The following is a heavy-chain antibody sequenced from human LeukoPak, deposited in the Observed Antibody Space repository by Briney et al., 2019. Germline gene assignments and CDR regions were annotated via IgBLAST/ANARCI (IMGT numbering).Heavy chain of an antibody. CDR1: GYSFTSFW. CDR3: ARAIGTSQFYFYYGMDV. CDR2: IYAGDSDT. V-gene: IGHV5-51*01. J-gene: IGHJ6*02. Sequence: GESLKISCQGFGYSFTSFWIGWVRQMPGKGLAWMGIIYAGDSDTRYSPSFQGQVTISVDKSISTAYLQWSSLQASDTAMYYCARAIGTSQFYFYYGMDVWGQGTTVTVSS. D-gene: IGHD2-2*01.